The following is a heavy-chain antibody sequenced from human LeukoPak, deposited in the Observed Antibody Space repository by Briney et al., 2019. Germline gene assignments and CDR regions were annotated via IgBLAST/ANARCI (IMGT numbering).Heavy chain of an antibody. V-gene: IGHV3-48*03. CDR3: ARRGVRSPKAIDY. CDR2: ISSSGSTI. CDR1: GFTVSSYE. Sequence: PGGSLRLSCAASGFTVSSYEMNWVRQAPGKGLEWVSYISSSGSTIYYADSVKGRFTISRDNAKNSLYLQMNSLRAEDTAVYYCARRGVRSPKAIDYWGQGTLVTVSS. J-gene: IGHJ4*02. D-gene: IGHD3-10*01.